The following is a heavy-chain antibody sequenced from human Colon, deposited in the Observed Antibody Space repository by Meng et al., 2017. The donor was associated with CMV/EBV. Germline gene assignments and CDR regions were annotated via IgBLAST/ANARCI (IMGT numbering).Heavy chain of an antibody. CDR3: ARVAKDSPP. CDR2: IKIDGGEK. V-gene: IGHV3-7*01. CDR1: GFTFSSYW. Sequence: GESLKISCAASGFTFSSYWMNWVRQAPGKGLEWVANIKIDGGEKYYVDSVKGRFTISRDDAKNSLYLQMDSLRAEDTAVYYCARVAKDSPPWGQGTLVTVSS. J-gene: IGHJ5*02. D-gene: IGHD2-15*01.